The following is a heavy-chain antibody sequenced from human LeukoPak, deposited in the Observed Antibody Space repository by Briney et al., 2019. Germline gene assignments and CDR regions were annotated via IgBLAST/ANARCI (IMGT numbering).Heavy chain of an antibody. J-gene: IGHJ4*02. CDR1: GYTFTGYY. D-gene: IGHD3-22*01. CDR2: INPNSGGT. Sequence: GASVKVSCKASGYTFTGYYMHWVRQAPGQGLEWMGWINPNSGGTNYVQRFQGRVTMTRDTSISTAYMELSRLRSDDTAVYYCARGEYYDRSAYCFDWRQGTLVTVSS. CDR3: ARGEYYDRSAYCFD. V-gene: IGHV1-2*02.